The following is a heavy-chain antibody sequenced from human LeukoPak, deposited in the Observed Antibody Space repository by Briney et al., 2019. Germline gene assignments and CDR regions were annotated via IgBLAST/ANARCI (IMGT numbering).Heavy chain of an antibody. CDR1: GFTFNASG. J-gene: IGHJ4*02. V-gene: IGHV3-30*18. CDR3: AKEWIRGFINY. CDR2: ISNDGYNK. Sequence: GRSLRLSCGASGFTFNASGMNWVRQAPGEGLEWVAVISNDGYNKYYTDSVKGRFTISRDNSKNTLYLQMNSLRAEDTAVYYCAKEWIRGFINYWGQGTLVIVSS. D-gene: IGHD3-10*01.